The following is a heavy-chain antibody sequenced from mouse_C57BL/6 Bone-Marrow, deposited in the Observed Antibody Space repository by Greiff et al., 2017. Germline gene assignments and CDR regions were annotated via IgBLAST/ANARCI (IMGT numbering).Heavy chain of an antibody. Sequence: VQLQQSGPGLVAPSQSLPITCTVSGFSLTSYGVSWVRQPPGKGLEWLGVIWGDGSTNYHSAPISRLGISKVNSNTHVFFKLNRLQTDDTATDYCAKLGDDYDDRFAYWGQGTLVTVAA. V-gene: IGHV2-3*01. D-gene: IGHD2-4*01. CDR2: IWGDGST. CDR1: GFSLTSYG. J-gene: IGHJ3*01. CDR3: AKLGDDYDDRFAY.